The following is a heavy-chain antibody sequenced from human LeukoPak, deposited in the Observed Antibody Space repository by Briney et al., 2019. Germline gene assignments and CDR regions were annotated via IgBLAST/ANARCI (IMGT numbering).Heavy chain of an antibody. D-gene: IGHD3-10*01. CDR2: ISAYNGNT. CDR1: GYTFTSYG. CDR3: ARVRGSGSYYNPPIPYYYYYYYMDV. V-gene: IGHV1-18*01. Sequence: GASVKVSCKASGYTFTSYGISWVRQAPGQGLEWMGWISAYNGNTNYAQKLQGRVTMTTDTSTSTAYMELRSLRSDDTAVYYCARVRGSGSYYNPPIPYYYYYYYMDVWGKETTVAISS. J-gene: IGHJ6*03.